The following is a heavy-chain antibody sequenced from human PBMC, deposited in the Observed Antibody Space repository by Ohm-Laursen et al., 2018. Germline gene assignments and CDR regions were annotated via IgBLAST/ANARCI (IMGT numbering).Heavy chain of an antibody. Sequence: SLRLSCAASTLTFSNCGMHWVRQAPGKGLEWVADIWYDGTNKKYGDSVKGRFTISRDNSKKKLYLQRNSLRVEDTAVYYCARGSCTSSASAFDMWGQGTMVTVSS. D-gene: IGHD2-2*01. CDR2: IWYDGTNK. V-gene: IGHV3-33*01. J-gene: IGHJ3*02. CDR3: ARGSCTSSASAFDM. CDR1: TLTFSNCG.